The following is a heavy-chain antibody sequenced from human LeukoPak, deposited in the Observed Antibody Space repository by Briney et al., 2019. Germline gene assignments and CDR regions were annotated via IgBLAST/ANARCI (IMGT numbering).Heavy chain of an antibody. Sequence: GGSLRLSCAASGFTFSSYAMSWVRQALGKGLEWVSAISGSGGSTYYADSVKGRFTISRDNSKNTLYLQMNSLRAEDTAIYYCAPKGATGLDYWGQGTLVTVSS. CDR1: GFTFSSYA. J-gene: IGHJ4*02. CDR2: ISGSGGST. V-gene: IGHV3-23*01. D-gene: IGHD5-12*01. CDR3: APKGATGLDY.